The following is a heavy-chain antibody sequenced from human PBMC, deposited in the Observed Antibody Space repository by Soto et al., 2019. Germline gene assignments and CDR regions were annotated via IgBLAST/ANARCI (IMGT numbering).Heavy chain of an antibody. J-gene: IGHJ4*02. CDR1: GFTFSSYG. D-gene: IGHD4-17*01. V-gene: IGHV3-33*01. CDR2: IWYDGSNK. CDR3: ARDYGAVDY. Sequence: QVQLVESGGGVVQPGRSLRLSCAAPGFTFSSYGMHWVRQAPGKGLEWVAVIWYDGSNKYYADFVKGRFTISRDNSKNTLYLQMNSLRAEDTAVYYCARDYGAVDYWCQGTLVTVSS.